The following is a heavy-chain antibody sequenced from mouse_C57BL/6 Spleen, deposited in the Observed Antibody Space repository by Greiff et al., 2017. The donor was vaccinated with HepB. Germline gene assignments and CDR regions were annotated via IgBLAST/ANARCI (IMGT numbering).Heavy chain of an antibody. Sequence: QVQLQQSGAELVKPGASVKISCKASGYAFSSYWMNWVKQRPGKGLEWIGQIYPGDGDTNYNGKFKGKAPLTADKSSSTAYMRLSSLTSEDSAVYFCARRANYYGSSYGGGYFDVWGTGTTVTVSS. CDR1: GYAFSSYW. J-gene: IGHJ1*03. D-gene: IGHD1-1*01. CDR3: ARRANYYGSSYGGGYFDV. V-gene: IGHV1-80*01. CDR2: IYPGDGDT.